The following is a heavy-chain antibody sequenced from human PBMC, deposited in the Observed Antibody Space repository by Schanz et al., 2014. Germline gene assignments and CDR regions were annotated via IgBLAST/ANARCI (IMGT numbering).Heavy chain of an antibody. CDR1: GFTFSTYG. CDR2: ISSGSGYT. J-gene: IGHJ4*02. Sequence: EVQLVESGGGLLQPGGSLRLSCAASGFTFSTYGMHWVRQAPGKGLEWVSYISSGSGYTNYPDSVKGRFTISRDNANNSLFLQMNSLRAEDTAMYYCAKDLPSDYYIAYWGQGTLVTVSS. V-gene: IGHV3-21*05. D-gene: IGHD3-22*01. CDR3: AKDLPSDYYIAY.